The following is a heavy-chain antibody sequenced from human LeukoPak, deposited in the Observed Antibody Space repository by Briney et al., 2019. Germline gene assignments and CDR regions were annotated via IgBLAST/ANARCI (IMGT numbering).Heavy chain of an antibody. J-gene: IGHJ3*02. CDR3: ATSGYTYGALDI. D-gene: IGHD5-18*01. CDR1: GYTFTSYD. CDR2: IHPNSGGT. V-gene: IGHV1-2*04. Sequence: GASVKVSCKASGYTFTSYDINWVRQAPGQGLEWMGWIHPNSGGTNYAQKFQGWVTMTRDTSISTAYMELSRLRSDDTAMYYCATSGYTYGALDIWGQGTMVTVSS.